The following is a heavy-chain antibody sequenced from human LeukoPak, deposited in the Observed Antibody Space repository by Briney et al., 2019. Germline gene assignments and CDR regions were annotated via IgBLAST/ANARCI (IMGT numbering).Heavy chain of an antibody. V-gene: IGHV7-4-1*02. CDR2: INTNTGNP. Sequence: ASVKVSCKASGYTFTDYAITWVRQAPGQGLEWMGWINTNTGNPTYAQGFTGRFVFSLDTSVSTAYLQISSLKAEDTAVYYCARDQDYYDSSGYGKSDYMDVWGKGTTVTVSS. D-gene: IGHD3-22*01. J-gene: IGHJ6*03. CDR1: GYTFTDYA. CDR3: ARDQDYYDSSGYGKSDYMDV.